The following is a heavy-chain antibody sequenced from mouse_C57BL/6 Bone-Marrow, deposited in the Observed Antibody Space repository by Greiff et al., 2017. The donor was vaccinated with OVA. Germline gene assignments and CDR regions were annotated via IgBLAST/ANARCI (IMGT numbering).Heavy chain of an antibody. V-gene: IGHV14-3*01. CDR3: ARSDYYGSSYPDY. CDR2: IDPANGNT. J-gene: IGHJ2*01. Sequence: VQLKESVAELVRPGASVKLSCTASGFNIKNTYMHWVKQRPEQGLEWIGRIDPANGNTKYAPKFQGKATITADTSSNTAYLHLSSLTSEDSAIYYCARSDYYGSSYPDYWGQGTTLTVSS. CDR1: GFNIKNTY. D-gene: IGHD1-1*01.